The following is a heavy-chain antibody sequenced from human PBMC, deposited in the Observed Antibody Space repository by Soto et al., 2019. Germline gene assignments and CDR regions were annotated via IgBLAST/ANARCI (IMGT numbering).Heavy chain of an antibody. J-gene: IGHJ4*02. V-gene: IGHV3-9*01. CDR2: ISWNSGSI. D-gene: IGHD3-22*01. CDR1: GIPFDDYA. CDR3: AKGIVVVINHYFNY. Sequence: GGSLRLSCAASGIPFDDYAMHWVRPAPGKGLEWVSGISWNSGSIGYADSVKGRFTISRDNAKNSLYLQMNSLRAEDTALYYCAKGIVVVINHYFNYWGQGTLVTVSS.